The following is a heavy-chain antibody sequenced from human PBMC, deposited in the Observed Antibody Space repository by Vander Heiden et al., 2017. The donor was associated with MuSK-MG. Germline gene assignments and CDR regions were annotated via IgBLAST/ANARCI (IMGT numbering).Heavy chain of an antibody. V-gene: IGHV3-21*01. D-gene: IGHD4-17*01. CDR1: GFTFSSYS. CDR2: ISSSSSYI. Sequence: EVQLVESGGGLVKPGGSLRLSCAASGFTFSSYSMNWVRQAPGKGLEWVSSISSSSSYIYYADSVKGRFTISRDNAKNSLYLQMNSLRAEDTAVYYCARDLVPVTTPYYYYGMDVWGQGTTVTASS. CDR3: ARDLVPVTTPYYYYGMDV. J-gene: IGHJ6*02.